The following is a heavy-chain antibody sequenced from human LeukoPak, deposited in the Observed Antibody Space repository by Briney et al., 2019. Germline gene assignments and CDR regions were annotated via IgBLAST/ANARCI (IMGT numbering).Heavy chain of an antibody. CDR3: ARGIPLGEVAFDI. Sequence: GGSLRLSCAASGFTFSSYAMSWVRQAPGKGLEWVASIKQDESDKNYVDSVKGRFTISRDNAKNSLYLQMNSLRDEDTAVYYCARGIPLGEVAFDIWGQGTLVSVSS. V-gene: IGHV3-7*01. CDR2: IKQDESDK. J-gene: IGHJ3*02. D-gene: IGHD3-16*01. CDR1: GFTFSSYA.